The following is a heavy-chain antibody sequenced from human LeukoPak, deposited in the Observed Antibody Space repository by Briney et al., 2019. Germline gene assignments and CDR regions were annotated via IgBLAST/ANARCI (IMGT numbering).Heavy chain of an antibody. Sequence: GGSLRLSCAASGFTFSSYSMNWVRQAPGKGLEWVSSISSSSSYIYYADSVKGRFTISRDNAKNSLYLQMNSLRAEDTAVYYRARTYYDFWSGPHYFDYWGQGTLVTVSS. CDR3: ARTYYDFWSGPHYFDY. J-gene: IGHJ4*02. CDR2: ISSSSSYI. V-gene: IGHV3-21*01. CDR1: GFTFSSYS. D-gene: IGHD3-3*01.